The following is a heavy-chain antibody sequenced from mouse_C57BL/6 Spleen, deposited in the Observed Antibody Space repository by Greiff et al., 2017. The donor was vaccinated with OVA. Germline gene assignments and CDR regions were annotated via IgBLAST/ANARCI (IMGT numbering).Heavy chain of an antibody. D-gene: IGHD1-1*01. V-gene: IGHV1-59*01. Sequence: QVQLQQPGAELVRPGTSVKLSCKASGYTFTSYWMHWVKQRPGQGLEWIGVIDPSDSYTNYNQKFKGKATLTVDKSSSTAYMQLSSLTSEDSAVYYCARGTTVDYWGQGTTLTVSS. CDR3: ARGTTVDY. J-gene: IGHJ2*01. CDR1: GYTFTSYW. CDR2: IDPSDSYT.